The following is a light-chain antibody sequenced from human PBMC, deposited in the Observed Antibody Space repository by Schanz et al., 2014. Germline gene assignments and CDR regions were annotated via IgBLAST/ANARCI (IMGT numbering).Light chain of an antibody. Sequence: QSALTQPASVSGSPGQSITISCTGTSSDVGGYNYVSWYQQHPGKAPKVMIYDVSNRPSGVPDRFSGSKSGNTASLTVSGLQAEDEADYYCCSYACSKVFGGGTPLTVL. V-gene: IGLV2-8*01. J-gene: IGLJ2*01. CDR2: DVS. CDR1: SSDVGGYNY. CDR3: CSYACSKV.